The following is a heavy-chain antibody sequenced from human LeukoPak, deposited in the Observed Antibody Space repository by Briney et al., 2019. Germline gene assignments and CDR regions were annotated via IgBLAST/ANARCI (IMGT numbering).Heavy chain of an antibody. Sequence: GGSLRLSCAASGFTFSSYWMSWVRQAPGKGLEWVANIKQDGSEKYYVDSVKGRFTISRDNAKNSLYLQMNSLRAEDTAVYYCARDGAGGWYFFGLYLPRPGSDYWGQGTLVTVSS. J-gene: IGHJ4*02. CDR2: IKQDGSEK. V-gene: IGHV3-7*01. CDR1: GFTFSSYW. CDR3: ARDGAGGWYFFGLYLPRPGSDY. D-gene: IGHD6-19*01.